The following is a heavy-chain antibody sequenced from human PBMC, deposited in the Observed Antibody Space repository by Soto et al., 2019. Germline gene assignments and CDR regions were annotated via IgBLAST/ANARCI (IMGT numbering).Heavy chain of an antibody. CDR3: ASTVIAYCRTGSCYSTWFDP. D-gene: IGHD2-15*01. V-gene: IGHV3-7*01. CDR1: GFTFGRYS. CDR2: IKQDGSEK. Sequence: PWGSLRLSCAASGFTFGRYSMSWVRQATGKGLEWLANIKQDGSEKYYVDSVKGRFTISRDNAKNSLYLQMNSLRVEDTALYYCASTVIAYCRTGSCYSTWFDPWGQGTLVTVSS. J-gene: IGHJ5*02.